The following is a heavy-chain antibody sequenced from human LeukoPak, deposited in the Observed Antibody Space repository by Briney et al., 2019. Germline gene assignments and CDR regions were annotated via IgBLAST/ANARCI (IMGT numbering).Heavy chain of an antibody. D-gene: IGHD4-17*01. CDR1: GGSISSYY. CDR3: ARQDGDYPLYYFDY. Sequence: PSETLSLTCTVSGGSISSYYWSWIQQPPGKGLEWIGYIYYSGSTNYNPSLKSRVTISVDTSKNQFSLKLSSVTAADTAVYYCARQDGDYPLYYFDYWGQGTLVTVSS. CDR2: IYYSGST. J-gene: IGHJ4*02. V-gene: IGHV4-59*01.